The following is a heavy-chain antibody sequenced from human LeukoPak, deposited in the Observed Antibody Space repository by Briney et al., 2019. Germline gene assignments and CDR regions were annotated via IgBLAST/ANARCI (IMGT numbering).Heavy chain of an antibody. Sequence: SVKVSCKASGGTFSSYAISWVRQAPGQGLEWMGRIIPILGIANYAQKFQGRVTITADKSTSTAYMELSSLRSEDTAVYYCARVLGCSSTGCYDYYYGMDVWGQGTTVTVSS. CDR3: ARVLGCSSTGCYDYYYGMDV. J-gene: IGHJ6*02. CDR2: IIPILGIA. CDR1: GGTFSSYA. V-gene: IGHV1-69*04. D-gene: IGHD2-2*01.